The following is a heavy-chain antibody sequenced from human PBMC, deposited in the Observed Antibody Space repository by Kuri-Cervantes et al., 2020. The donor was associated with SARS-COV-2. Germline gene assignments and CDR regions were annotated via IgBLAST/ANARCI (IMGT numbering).Heavy chain of an antibody. CDR1: GFTFSSYA. J-gene: IGHJ4*02. V-gene: IGHV3-15*01. CDR3: AKERGEGSY. CDR2: IKSKTDGGTT. Sequence: GGSLRLSCAASGFTFSSYAMSWVRQAPGKGLEWVGRIKSKTDGGTTDYAAPVKGRFTISRDDSKNTLYLQMNSLKTEDTAVYYCAKERGEGSYWGQGTLVTVSS. D-gene: IGHD3-10*01.